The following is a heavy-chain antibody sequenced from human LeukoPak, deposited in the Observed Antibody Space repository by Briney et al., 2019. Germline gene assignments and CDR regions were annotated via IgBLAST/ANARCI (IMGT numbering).Heavy chain of an antibody. CDR2: FSGSGGTT. J-gene: IGHJ4*02. Sequence: GGSLSLHFACPGFTFKRYAMSWDREPPGKGQGWVSTFSGSGGTTYSAVHVRGRFTIPRANSKNTLYLQMNSLRDKDTAVYYCAKKRSGDGFDYWGQGTLVTVSS. D-gene: IGHD2-15*01. CDR1: GFTFKRYA. V-gene: IGHV3-23*01. CDR3: AKKRSGDGFDY.